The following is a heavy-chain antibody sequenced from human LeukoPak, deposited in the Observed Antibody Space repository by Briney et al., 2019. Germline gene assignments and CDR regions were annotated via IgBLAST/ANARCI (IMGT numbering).Heavy chain of an antibody. D-gene: IGHD3-9*01. V-gene: IGHV1-46*01. CDR2: INPSGGTT. CDR1: GYIFTSYY. J-gene: IGHJ4*02. Sequence: GASVKVSCKASGYIFTSYYMHWVRQAPGQGLEWMGVINPSGGTTNYAQKLQGRVTMTRDTSTSTVYMELSSLRSEDTAVYYCARFAVHRRLIVTGQFGLDYWGQGTLVTVSS. CDR3: ARFAVHRRLIVTGQFGLDY.